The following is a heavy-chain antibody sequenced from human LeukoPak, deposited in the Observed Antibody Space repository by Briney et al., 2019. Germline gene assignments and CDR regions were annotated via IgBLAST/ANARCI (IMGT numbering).Heavy chain of an antibody. Sequence: GGSLRLSCAASGSTFSSYEMNWVRQAPGKGLEWVSYISSSGSTIYYADSVKGRFTISRDNAKNSLYLQMNSLRAEDTAVYYCARDLLLWFGELSPTYYYYGMDVWGQGTTVTVSS. CDR3: ARDLLLWFGELSPTYYYYGMDV. V-gene: IGHV3-48*03. CDR1: GSTFSSYE. D-gene: IGHD3-10*01. CDR2: ISSSGSTI. J-gene: IGHJ6*02.